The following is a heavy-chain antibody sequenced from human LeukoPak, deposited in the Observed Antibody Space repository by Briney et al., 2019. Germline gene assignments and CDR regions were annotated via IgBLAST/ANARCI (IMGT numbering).Heavy chain of an antibody. Sequence: GRSLRLSCAAPGFTFSSYGMHWVRQAPGKGLEWVAVIWYDGSNKYYADSVKGRFTISRDNSKNTLYLQMNSLRAEDTAVYYCARSPRGLLLNCFDYWGQGTLVTVSS. CDR2: IWYDGSNK. V-gene: IGHV3-33*01. D-gene: IGHD2-15*01. J-gene: IGHJ4*02. CDR3: ARSPRGLLLNCFDY. CDR1: GFTFSSYG.